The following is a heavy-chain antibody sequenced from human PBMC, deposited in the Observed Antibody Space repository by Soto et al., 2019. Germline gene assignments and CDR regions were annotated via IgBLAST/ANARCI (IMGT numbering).Heavy chain of an antibody. CDR1: VGYFSGYY. D-gene: IGHD3-10*01. J-gene: IGHJ5*02. V-gene: IGHV4-34*01. CDR2: INHSGST. CDR3: ARRESITMVRGVNRRWFDP. Sequence: SYTLSLTCAFYVGYFSGYYWSWIRQPPGKGLEWIGEINHSGSTNYNPSLKSRVTISVDTSKNQFSLKLSSVTAADTAVYYCARRESITMVRGVNRRWFDPWGQGALVTVSS.